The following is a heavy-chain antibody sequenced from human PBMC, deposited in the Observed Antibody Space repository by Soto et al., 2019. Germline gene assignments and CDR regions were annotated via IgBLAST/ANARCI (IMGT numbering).Heavy chain of an antibody. CDR3: GSPRSGPSPDVGR. CDR1: VFSVDTTYC. J-gene: IGHJ4*01. Sequence: ASVKVSCKASVFSVDTTYCIHWVRRAPGQGREWMGSINPNSGDTNYAQNFQGRVTMTRDTSISTAYMEVSSLTSHDTAVYYCGSPRSGPSPDVGRWGRGTVVTVSS. CDR2: INPNSGDT. D-gene: IGHD2-15*01. V-gene: IGHV1-2*02.